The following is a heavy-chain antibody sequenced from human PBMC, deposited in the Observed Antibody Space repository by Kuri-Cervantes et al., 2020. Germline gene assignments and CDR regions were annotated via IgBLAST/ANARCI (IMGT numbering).Heavy chain of an antibody. V-gene: IGHV4-39*01. Sequence: GSLRLSCTVSGGSISSSSYYWGWIRQPPGKGLEWIGSIYYSGNTYYNPSLKSRVTMSVDTSENQFSLKLSSVTAADTAVYYCATLAVDSFGSGSYSYYFGYWGQGTLVTVSS. CDR1: GGSISSSSYY. J-gene: IGHJ4*02. CDR3: ATLAVDSFGSGSYSYYFGY. CDR2: IYYSGNT. D-gene: IGHD3-10*01.